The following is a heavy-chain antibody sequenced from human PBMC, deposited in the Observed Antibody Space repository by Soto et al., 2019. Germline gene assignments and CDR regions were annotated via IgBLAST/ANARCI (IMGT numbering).Heavy chain of an antibody. CDR3: AKDRNRADYGDYVFTGYGNWFDP. Sequence: PGGSLRLSCAASGFTFSSYAMSWVRQAPGKGLEWVSAISGSGGSTYYADSVKGRFTISRDNSKNTLYLQMNSLRAEDTAVYYCAKDRNRADYGDYVFTGYGNWFDPWGQGTLVTVSS. CDR2: ISGSGGST. D-gene: IGHD4-17*01. V-gene: IGHV3-23*01. CDR1: GFTFSSYA. J-gene: IGHJ5*02.